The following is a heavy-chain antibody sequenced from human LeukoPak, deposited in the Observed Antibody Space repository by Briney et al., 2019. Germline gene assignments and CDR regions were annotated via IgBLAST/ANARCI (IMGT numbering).Heavy chain of an antibody. Sequence: GGSLRLSCAASGFTVSSNYMSWVRQAPGKGLEWVSYISSSGRTMYYADSVKGRFTVSRDNAKNSLYLQMNSLRAEDTAIYYCARDNYSGSRYFDHWGQGTLVTVSS. CDR2: ISSSGRTM. CDR1: GFTVSSNY. D-gene: IGHD1-26*01. J-gene: IGHJ4*02. V-gene: IGHV3-11*04. CDR3: ARDNYSGSRYFDH.